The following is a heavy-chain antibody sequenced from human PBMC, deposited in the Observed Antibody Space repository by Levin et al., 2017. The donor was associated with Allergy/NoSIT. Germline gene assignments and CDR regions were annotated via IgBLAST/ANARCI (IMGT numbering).Heavy chain of an antibody. V-gene: IGHV3-23*01. CDR3: AKSPSSGWSNYYYGMDV. D-gene: IGHD6-19*01. J-gene: IGHJ6*02. CDR1: GFTFSNYA. CDR2: ISGSGDST. Sequence: PGGSLRLSCVASGFTFSNYAMSWVRQAPGKGLEWVSAISGSGDSTYYADSVKGRFTISRDNSKNTLYLQMNSLRAEDTAVYYCAKSPSSGWSNYYYGMDVWGQGTTVTVSS.